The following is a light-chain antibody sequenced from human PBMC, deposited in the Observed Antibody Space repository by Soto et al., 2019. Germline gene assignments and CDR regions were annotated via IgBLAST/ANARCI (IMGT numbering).Light chain of an antibody. CDR3: QQYGSSPRT. Sequence: EIVLTQSPATLSLSPGERATLSCRASQSVSSNLAWYQQKPGQAPRLLIYGAFKRATGIPDRFSGSGSGTDFTLTISRMEPEDFAVYCCQQYGSSPRTFGQGTKVDIK. J-gene: IGKJ1*01. CDR2: GAF. V-gene: IGKV3-20*01. CDR1: QSVSSN.